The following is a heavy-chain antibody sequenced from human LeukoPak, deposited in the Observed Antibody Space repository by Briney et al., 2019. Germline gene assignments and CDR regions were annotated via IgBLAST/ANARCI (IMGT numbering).Heavy chain of an antibody. CDR2: IYYSGST. Sequence: PSETLSLTCTVSGGSISSCYWSWIRQPPGKGLEWIGYIYYSGSTNYNPSLKSRVTISVDTSKNQFSLKLSSVTAADTAVYYCAREYCSRTSCYFDYWGQGTLVTVSS. CDR3: AREYCSRTSCYFDY. D-gene: IGHD2-2*01. V-gene: IGHV4-59*01. J-gene: IGHJ4*02. CDR1: GGSISSCY.